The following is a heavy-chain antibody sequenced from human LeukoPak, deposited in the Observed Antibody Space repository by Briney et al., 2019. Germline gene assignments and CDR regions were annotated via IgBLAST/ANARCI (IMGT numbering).Heavy chain of an antibody. V-gene: IGHV1-18*01. D-gene: IGHD6-13*01. CDR2: ISAHSGNT. CDR1: GYTFTSYG. Sequence: EASVKVSCKASGYTFTSYGISWVRQAPGQGLEWMGWISAHSGNTNYAQKFQGRVTMTTDTSTSTAYMELRSLRSDDTAVYYCARDEYSSSWYYFDCWGQGTLVTVSS. CDR3: ARDEYSSSWYYFDC. J-gene: IGHJ4*02.